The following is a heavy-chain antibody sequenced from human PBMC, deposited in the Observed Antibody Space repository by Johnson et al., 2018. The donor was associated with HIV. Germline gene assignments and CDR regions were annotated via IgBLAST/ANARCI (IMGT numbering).Heavy chain of an antibody. CDR3: AKDYSSSWPYDALDI. D-gene: IGHD6-13*01. J-gene: IGHJ3*02. CDR2: ISHDESNK. CDR1: GFTFNSYG. Sequence: QVQLVESGGGVVQHGRSLRLSCAASGFTFNSYGMHWVRQAPGEGLEWVAVISHDESNKYYADSVKGRFTISRDNSKNTLFLQMNSLRAEDTALYYLAKDYSSSWPYDALDIWGQGTMVTVSS. V-gene: IGHV3-30*18.